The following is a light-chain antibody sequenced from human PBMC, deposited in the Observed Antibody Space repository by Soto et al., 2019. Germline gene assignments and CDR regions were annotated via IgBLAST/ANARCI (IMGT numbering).Light chain of an antibody. J-gene: IGKJ5*01. CDR2: WAS. Sequence: DILMTKPPHYLPVSLGWSATLHCETTQSVLYSSNNKNYLAWYQQKPGQPPKLLIYWASTRESGVPDRFSGSGSGTDFTLTISSLQAEDVAVYYCQQYYSTPITFGKGTRLEIK. V-gene: IGKV4-1*01. CDR1: QSVLYSSNNKNY. CDR3: QQYYSTPIT.